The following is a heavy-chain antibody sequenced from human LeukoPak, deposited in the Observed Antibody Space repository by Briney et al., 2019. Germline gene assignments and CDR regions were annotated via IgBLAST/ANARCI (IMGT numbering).Heavy chain of an antibody. CDR2: ISGRSADI. J-gene: IGHJ4*02. D-gene: IGHD3-22*01. CDR3: ARRGYHDSSGYDY. Sequence: AGGSLRLSCAASGFTFSSYAMNWVRQAPGKGLEWVSSISGRSADIYYADSVKGRFTISRDNAKNSVFLQMNNLRVEDTAIYYCARRGYHDSSGYDYWGQGTPVTVSS. V-gene: IGHV3-21*06. CDR1: GFTFSSYA.